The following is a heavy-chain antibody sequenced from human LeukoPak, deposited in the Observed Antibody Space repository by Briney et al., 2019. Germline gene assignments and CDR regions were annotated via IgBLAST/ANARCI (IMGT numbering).Heavy chain of an antibody. CDR1: GFIFSNYW. V-gene: IGHV3-7*01. D-gene: IGHD5-12*01. CDR2: INQDGSKE. Sequence: GSLRLSCTASGFIFSNYWMTWVRQAPGKGLELVAQINQDGSKECYIDSVKARFSISRDNARNSLSLQMNSLRAEDTAVYYCVRDGGVSGYDLLDYWGQGTLVTVSS. CDR3: VRDGGVSGYDLLDY. J-gene: IGHJ4*02.